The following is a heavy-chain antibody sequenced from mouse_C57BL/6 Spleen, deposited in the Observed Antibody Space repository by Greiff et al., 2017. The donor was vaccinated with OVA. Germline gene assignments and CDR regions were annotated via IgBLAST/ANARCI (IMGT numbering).Heavy chain of an antibody. J-gene: IGHJ2*01. Sequence: EVQLQQSGPGLVKPSQSLSLTCSVTGYSITSGYYWNWIRQFPGNKLEWMGYISYDGSNNYNPSLKNRISITRDTSKNQFFLKLNSVTTEDTATYYCARSGGYDNYFDYWGQGTTLTVSS. CDR3: ARSGGYDNYFDY. CDR1: GYSITSGYY. D-gene: IGHD2-2*01. CDR2: ISYDGSN. V-gene: IGHV3-6*01.